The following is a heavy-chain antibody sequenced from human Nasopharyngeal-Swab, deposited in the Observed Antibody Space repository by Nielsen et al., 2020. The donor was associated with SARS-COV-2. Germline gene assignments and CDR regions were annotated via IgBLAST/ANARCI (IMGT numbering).Heavy chain of an antibody. CDR2: IATGSSYI. J-gene: IGHJ3*02. V-gene: IGHV3-21*01. CDR1: GFTFSSYR. CDR3: ARGYDFRSGSKACDI. D-gene: IGHD3-3*01. Sequence: LKISCAASGFTFSSYRINWVRQPPGKGLEWVSSIATGSSYIYYADSVKGRFTISRDNAKNSLFRQMNSLRAEDTAVYYCARGYDFRSGSKACDISGRGSLVTVSS.